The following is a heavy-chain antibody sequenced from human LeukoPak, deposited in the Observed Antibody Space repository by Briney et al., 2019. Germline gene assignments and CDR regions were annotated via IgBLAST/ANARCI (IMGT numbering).Heavy chain of an antibody. CDR1: GFIFSDYN. V-gene: IGHV3-48*04. CDR3: ARVYYSGSGSYGGFHY. J-gene: IGHJ4*02. D-gene: IGHD3-10*01. Sequence: GGSLRLSCEASGFIFSDYNMNWVRQAPGKGLEWLSYIDSSSSTIYYADSVKGRFAISRDNAKNSLYLQMNSLRPEDTAVYYCARVYYSGSGSYGGFHYWGQGTLVSVSS. CDR2: IDSSSSTI.